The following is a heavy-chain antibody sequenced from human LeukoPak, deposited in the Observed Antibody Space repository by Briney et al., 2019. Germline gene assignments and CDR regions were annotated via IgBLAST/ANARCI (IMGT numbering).Heavy chain of an antibody. CDR1: GYIFTSYY. Sequence: ASVKVSCKASGYIFTSYYMHWVRQAPGQGLEWMGIINPSAGTTSYAQKFQGRVTMTRDTSTGTVYMELSRLRSDDTAVYYCARDLGYCSSTSCPPWGQGTLVTVSS. D-gene: IGHD2-2*01. J-gene: IGHJ4*02. V-gene: IGHV1-46*01. CDR2: INPSAGTT. CDR3: ARDLGYCSSTSCPP.